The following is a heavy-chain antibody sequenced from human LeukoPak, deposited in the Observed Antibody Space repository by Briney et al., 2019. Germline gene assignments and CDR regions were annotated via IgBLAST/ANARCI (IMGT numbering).Heavy chain of an antibody. CDR2: INHSGST. D-gene: IGHD3-10*01. J-gene: IGHJ4*02. V-gene: IGHV4-34*01. CDR1: GGSFSGYY. Sequence: SESLSLTCAVYGGSFSGYYWSWIRPPPGKGLEWIGEINHSGSTNYNPSLKSRVTISVDTSKNQFSLKLSSVTAADTAVYYCARVRDGSGSSVFDYWGQGTLVTVSS. CDR3: ARVRDGSGSSVFDY.